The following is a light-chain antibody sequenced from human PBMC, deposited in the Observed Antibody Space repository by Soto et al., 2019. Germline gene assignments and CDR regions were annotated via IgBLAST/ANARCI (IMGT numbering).Light chain of an antibody. CDR3: SSYTSSSTLVV. J-gene: IGLJ2*01. CDR2: EVS. V-gene: IGLV2-14*01. Sequence: QSVLTQPRSVSGSPGQSVTISCTGTSSDVGSYKDVSWYQHHPGKVPKLMIYEVSNRPSGVSNRFSGSKSGNTASLTISGLQAEDEADYYCSSYTSSSTLVVFGGGTKLTVL. CDR1: SSDVGSYKD.